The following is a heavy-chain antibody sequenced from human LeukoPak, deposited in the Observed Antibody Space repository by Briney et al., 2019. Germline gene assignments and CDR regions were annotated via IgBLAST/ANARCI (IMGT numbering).Heavy chain of an antibody. V-gene: IGHV3-7*01. J-gene: IGHJ3*02. CDR2: IKQDGSEK. D-gene: IGHD3-10*01. CDR3: ARDLKVIRARAFDI. CDR1: GGSISSYY. Sequence: TSETLSLTCTISGGSISSYYWSWVRQAPGKGLEWVANIKQDGSEKYYVDSVKGRFTISRDNAKNSLYLQMNSLRAEDTAVYYCARDLKVIRARAFDIWGQGTMVTVSS.